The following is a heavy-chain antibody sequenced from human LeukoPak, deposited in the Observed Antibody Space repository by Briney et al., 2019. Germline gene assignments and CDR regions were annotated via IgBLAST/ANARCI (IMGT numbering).Heavy chain of an antibody. D-gene: IGHD5-24*01. Sequence: SVKVSCKASGGTFSSYAISWVRQAPGQGLEWMGGIIPIFGTANYAQKFQGRATITTDESTSTAYMELSSLRSEDTAVYYCARGGDGYRPFGTWFDPWGQGTLVTVSS. CDR3: ARGGDGYRPFGTWFDP. CDR2: IIPIFGTA. J-gene: IGHJ5*02. CDR1: GGTFSSYA. V-gene: IGHV1-69*05.